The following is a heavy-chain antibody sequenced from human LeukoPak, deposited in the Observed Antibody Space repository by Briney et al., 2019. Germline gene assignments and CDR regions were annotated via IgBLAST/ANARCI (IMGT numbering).Heavy chain of an antibody. J-gene: IGHJ4*02. D-gene: IGHD3-22*01. CDR3: ARDEPGYYDSSGPHTH. CDR1: GGTFSSYA. V-gene: IGHV1-69*13. CDR2: IIPIFGTA. Sequence: SVKVSFKASGGTFSSYATSWMRHAPGQGLEWMGGIIPIFGTANYAQTFQGRVTITADESTSTAYMELSSLRSEDTAVYYCARDEPGYYDSSGPHTHWGQGTLVTVSS.